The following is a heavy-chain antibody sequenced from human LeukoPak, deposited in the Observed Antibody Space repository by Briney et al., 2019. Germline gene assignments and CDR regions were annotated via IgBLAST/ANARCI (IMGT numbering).Heavy chain of an antibody. D-gene: IGHD6-25*01. Sequence: TLSLTCTVSGGSITSNDYFWSWIRQPAGKGLEWVGRVYRTGSTKYSPSLKSRVAISIDTSQSHFSLNLTSVTAADTAVYFCARETGDLGSAWDYWGQGILVTVSS. V-gene: IGHV4-61*02. CDR3: ARETGDLGSAWDY. CDR2: VYRTGST. CDR1: GGSITSNDYF. J-gene: IGHJ4*02.